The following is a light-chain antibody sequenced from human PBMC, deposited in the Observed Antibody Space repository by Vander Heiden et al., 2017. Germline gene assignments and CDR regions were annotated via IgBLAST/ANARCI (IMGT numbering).Light chain of an antibody. J-gene: IGLJ1*01. CDR1: SSNIGSNY. Sequence: PGQRVTISCSGSSSNIGSNYVYWYQQLPGTAPKLLIYRNNQRPSGVPDRFSGSKSGTSASLAISGLRSEDEADYYCAAWDDSLSGLYVFGTGTKVTVL. CDR2: RNN. V-gene: IGLV1-47*01. CDR3: AAWDDSLSGLYV.